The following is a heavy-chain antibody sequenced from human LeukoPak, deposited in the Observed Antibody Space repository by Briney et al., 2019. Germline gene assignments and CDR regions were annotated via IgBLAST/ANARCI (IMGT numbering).Heavy chain of an antibody. V-gene: IGHV3-30-3*01. CDR2: ISYDGSNK. CDR3: ARGGSPPEALGDAFDI. D-gene: IGHD1-26*01. Sequence: GGSLRLSCAASGFTFSSYAMCWVRQAPGKGLEWVALISYDGSNKYYADSVKGRFTISRDNSKNTLYLQMNSLRVEDTAVYYCARGGSPPEALGDAFDIWGQGTMVTVSS. J-gene: IGHJ3*02. CDR1: GFTFSSYA.